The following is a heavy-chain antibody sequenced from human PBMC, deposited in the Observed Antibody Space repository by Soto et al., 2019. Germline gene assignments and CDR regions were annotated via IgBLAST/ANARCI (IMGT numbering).Heavy chain of an antibody. CDR1: GYTLTGHY. CDR3: GRGRSGQIVVFY. V-gene: IGHV1-2*02. D-gene: IGHD1-26*01. CDR2: IGPESGAT. J-gene: IGHJ4*02. Sequence: ASVEVFCRASGYTLTGHYIHWVRQAPQQGPEWMGGIGPESGATRYAQKFQGRVTMTMDMSITTVYMELNNLTPDDTAVYYCGRGRSGQIVVFYWGQGTPVTVSS.